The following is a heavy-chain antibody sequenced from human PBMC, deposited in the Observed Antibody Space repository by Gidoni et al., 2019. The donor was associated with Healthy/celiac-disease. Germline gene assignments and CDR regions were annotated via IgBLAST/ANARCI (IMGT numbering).Heavy chain of an antibody. CDR1: GFTFSSYG. Sequence: QVQLVESGGGVVQPGRSLRLSCAASGFTFSSYGMPWVRQAPGKGLEWVAVISYDGSNKYYADSVKGRFTISRDNSKNTLYLQMNSLRAEDTAVYYCAKDIRQLAYSGSYYYYYGMDVWGQGTTVTVSS. J-gene: IGHJ6*02. V-gene: IGHV3-30*18. CDR3: AKDIRQLAYSGSYYYYYGMDV. CDR2: ISYDGSNK. D-gene: IGHD6-6*01.